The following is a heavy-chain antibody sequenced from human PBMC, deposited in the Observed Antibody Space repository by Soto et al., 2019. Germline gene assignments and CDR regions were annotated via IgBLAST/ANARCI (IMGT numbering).Heavy chain of an antibody. CDR3: ARAEPYYDFWSGYSTPYYYGMDV. Sequence: SETLSLTCTVSGGSISSYYWSWIRQPPGKGLEWIGYIYYSGSTNYNPSLKSRATISVDTPKNQFSLKLSSVTAADTAVYYCARAEPYYDFWSGYSTPYYYGMDVWGQGTTVTVSS. CDR1: GGSISSYY. D-gene: IGHD3-3*01. V-gene: IGHV4-59*01. CDR2: IYYSGST. J-gene: IGHJ6*02.